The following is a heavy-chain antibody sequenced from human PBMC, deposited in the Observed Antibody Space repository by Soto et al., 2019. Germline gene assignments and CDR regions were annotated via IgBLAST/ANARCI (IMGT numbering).Heavy chain of an antibody. CDR2: ISYSGST. Sequence: QLQLQESGPGLVQPSETLSLTCTVSGVSISSHGYFWGWIRQPPGKGLEWIGMISYSGSTYYSPSLKSRSTTPADTSKNQLSLRRGSVTAADTAVFHCMNYNSGWKYWGQGTVVTVSS. CDR3: MNYNSGWKY. CDR1: GVSISSHGYF. V-gene: IGHV4-39*01. J-gene: IGHJ4*02. D-gene: IGHD5-12*01.